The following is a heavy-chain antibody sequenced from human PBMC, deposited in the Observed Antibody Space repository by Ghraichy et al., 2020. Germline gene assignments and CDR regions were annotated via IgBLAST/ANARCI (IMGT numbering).Heavy chain of an antibody. CDR2: MNPNSGNT. CDR3: ARGSTMARVVPPTGYYGMDV. J-gene: IGHJ6*01. CDR1: GYTFTSYD. Sequence: ASVKVSCKASGYTFTSYDIKWARQATGQRLEWMGWMNPNSGNTDYAQNLQGRVTMTRNTSISTAYMELSSLRSDDTAVYYCARGSTMARVVPPTGYYGMDVWGQGTTVTGSS. V-gene: IGHV1-8*01. D-gene: IGHD3-10*01.